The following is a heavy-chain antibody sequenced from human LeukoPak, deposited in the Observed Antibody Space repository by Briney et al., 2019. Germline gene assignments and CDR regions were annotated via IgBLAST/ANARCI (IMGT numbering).Heavy chain of an antibody. CDR2: ISYGGSHK. CDR1: GFIFSDYS. Sequence: PGGSLRLSCAASGFIFSDYSMHWVRQAPGKGLEWVAVISYGGSHKYYADSVKGRFTISRDNSKTTLHLQMNSLRADDTAVYYCARVRRSGWYYFDYWGQGTLVTVSS. CDR3: ARVRRSGWYYFDY. J-gene: IGHJ4*02. D-gene: IGHD6-19*01. V-gene: IGHV3-30*04.